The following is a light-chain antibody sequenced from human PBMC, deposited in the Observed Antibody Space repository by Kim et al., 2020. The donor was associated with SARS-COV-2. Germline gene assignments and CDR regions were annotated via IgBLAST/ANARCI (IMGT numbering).Light chain of an antibody. Sequence: QSALTQPASVSGSPGQSITISCTGTSSDVGGYNFVSWYQQHPGTAPKLMIYDVSNRPSGVSNRFSGSKSGNTASLTISGLQTEDEADYFCSSYTSNNTRSFGGGTQLTVL. V-gene: IGLV2-14*03. J-gene: IGLJ2*01. CDR3: SSYTSNNTRS. CDR2: DVS. CDR1: SSDVGGYNF.